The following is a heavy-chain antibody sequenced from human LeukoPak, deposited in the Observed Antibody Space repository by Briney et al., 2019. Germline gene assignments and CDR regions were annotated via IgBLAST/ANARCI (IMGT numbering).Heavy chain of an antibody. D-gene: IGHD2-8*01. CDR3: ANDRSCNNDICHGDFDY. CDR2: ISGRGCST. CDR1: GFPYSSYA. V-gene: IGHV3-23*01. J-gene: IGHJ4*02. Sequence: PGGPLSLFCAPSGFPYSSYAVIWLPQAPGKGRVWVSSISGRGCSTYSADSVEGRFTISRDNSKNTLYLQMNSLRAEDTALSYRANDRSCNNDICHGDFDYWGQGTLVTVSS.